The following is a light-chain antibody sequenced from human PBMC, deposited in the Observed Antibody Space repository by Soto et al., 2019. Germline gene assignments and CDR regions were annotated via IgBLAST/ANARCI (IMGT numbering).Light chain of an antibody. Sequence: EIVMTQSPVTLSVSPGERATLSYRASQSVSSNLAWYQQKPGQAPRLLIYGASTRATGIPARFSGSESGTEFTLTISSLQSEDFAVYYCQQYNIWPQTFGQGTKVEIK. CDR1: QSVSSN. J-gene: IGKJ1*01. V-gene: IGKV3-15*01. CDR3: QQYNIWPQT. CDR2: GAS.